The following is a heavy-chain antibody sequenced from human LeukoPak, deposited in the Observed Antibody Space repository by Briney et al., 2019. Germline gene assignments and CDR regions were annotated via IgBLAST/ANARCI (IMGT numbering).Heavy chain of an antibody. CDR1: GFSFGDHW. J-gene: IGHJ4*02. Sequence: GGSLRLSCAASGFSFGDHWMSWVRQAPGKGPEWVGRIKSNAAGATTDYAAPVKGRFTISRDDSRHTLYLQMNSLKTEDTAVYYCTMIQGWGSGSYYVDYWGQGTLATVSS. CDR2: IKSNAAGATT. D-gene: IGHD3-10*01. CDR3: TMIQGWGSGSYYVDY. V-gene: IGHV3-15*01.